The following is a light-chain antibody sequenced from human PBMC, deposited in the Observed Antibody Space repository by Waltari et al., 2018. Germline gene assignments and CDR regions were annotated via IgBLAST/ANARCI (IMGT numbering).Light chain of an antibody. Sequence: EVLMTQSPATLSVSPGERATLSCRASQSIARNLAWYQQKPGQAPRLLIYGASTRATGVPDRFSSSGSGTEFTLTISSLQSEDFAVYYCQQYNNWRTFGQGTKVEIK. CDR3: QQYNNWRT. CDR1: QSIARN. CDR2: GAS. V-gene: IGKV3-15*01. J-gene: IGKJ2*01.